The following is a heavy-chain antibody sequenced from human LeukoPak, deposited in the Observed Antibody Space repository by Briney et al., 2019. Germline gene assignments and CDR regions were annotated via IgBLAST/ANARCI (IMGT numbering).Heavy chain of an antibody. Sequence: GGFLRLSCVASGFTFIDYTMDWVRHARGGGVEWVASISACGVPKYNTDLLKGRFTLPRDNAKTSLYLQMDNLRAEDTAVYSCARERAHSHQPLDYWGQGTLVTISS. J-gene: IGHJ4*02. V-gene: IGHV3-21*01. CDR1: GFTFIDYT. D-gene: IGHD1-14*01. CDR2: ISACGVPK. CDR3: ARERAHSHQPLDY.